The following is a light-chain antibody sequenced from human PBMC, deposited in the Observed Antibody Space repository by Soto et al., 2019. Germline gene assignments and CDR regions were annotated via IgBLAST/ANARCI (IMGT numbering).Light chain of an antibody. CDR2: GTS. CDR1: QSVTTSY. V-gene: IGKV3-20*01. Sequence: EIALTQSPGTLSLSPGERATLSCRTSQSVTTSYLAWYQQKPGQAPRLLIYGTSNRATGIPDRFSGSGSATDFTLTISRLEPEDFAVYYCQQYNNWPRTFGQGTKVDIK. J-gene: IGKJ1*01. CDR3: QQYNNWPRT.